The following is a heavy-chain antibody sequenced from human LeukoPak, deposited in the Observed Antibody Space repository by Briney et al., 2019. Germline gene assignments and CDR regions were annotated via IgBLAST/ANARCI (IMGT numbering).Heavy chain of an antibody. CDR3: ARSGYSYVPYLWFNYYYMDV. D-gene: IGHD5-18*01. CDR2: IYYTGIT. Sequence: SETLSLTCTVSGGSISSRSYYWGWIRQPPGKGLEWIGSIYYTGITYYNPSLKSRVTISTDTSKNQFPLKLTSVTAADTAVYYCARSGYSYVPYLWFNYYYMDVWGKGTTVTVSS. V-gene: IGHV4-39*06. J-gene: IGHJ6*03. CDR1: GGSISSRSYY.